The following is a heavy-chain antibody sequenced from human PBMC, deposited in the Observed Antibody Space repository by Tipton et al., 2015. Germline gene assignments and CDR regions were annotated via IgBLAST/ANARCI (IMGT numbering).Heavy chain of an antibody. CDR3: AKDIGSSGMHGMDV. CDR2: IWYDGSNE. V-gene: IGHV3-33*03. Sequence: SLRLSCAASGFTFSDYGMHWVRQAPGKGLEWVAVIWYDGSNEYLADSVKGRFTISRDNAKKSLYLQMNSLSAEDTALYYCAKDIGSSGMHGMDVWGQGTTVTVSS. D-gene: IGHD3-10*01. CDR1: GFTFSDYG. J-gene: IGHJ6*02.